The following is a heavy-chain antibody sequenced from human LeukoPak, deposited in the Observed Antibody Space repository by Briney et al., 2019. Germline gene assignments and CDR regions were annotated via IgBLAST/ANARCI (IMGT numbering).Heavy chain of an antibody. CDR1: GGSFSGYY. V-gene: IGHV4-34*01. D-gene: IGHD2-15*01. J-gene: IGHJ6*02. CDR2: INHSGST. Sequence: SETLSLTCAVYGGSFSGYYWSWIRQPPGKGLEWVGEINHSGSTNYNPSLKSRVTISVDTSKNQFSLKLSSVTAADTAVYYCASVVVVDYRSSYGMDVWGQGTTVTVSS. CDR3: ASVVVVDYRSSYGMDV.